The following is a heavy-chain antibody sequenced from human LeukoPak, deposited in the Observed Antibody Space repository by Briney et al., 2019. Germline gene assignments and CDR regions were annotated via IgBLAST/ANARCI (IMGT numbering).Heavy chain of an antibody. CDR2: ISWNSGSI. CDR1: GFTFDDYA. V-gene: IGHV3-9*03. D-gene: IGHD2-2*01. Sequence: GRSLRLSCAASGFTFDDYAMHWVRQAPGKGLEWVSGISWNSGSIGYADSVKGRFTISRDNAKNSLYLQMNSLRAEDMALYYCAKSGSASTSSFFDYWGRGTLVTVSS. CDR3: AKSGSASTSSFFDY. J-gene: IGHJ4*02.